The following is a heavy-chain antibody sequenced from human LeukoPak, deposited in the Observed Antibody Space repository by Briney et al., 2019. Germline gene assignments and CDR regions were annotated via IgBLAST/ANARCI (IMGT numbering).Heavy chain of an antibody. V-gene: IGHV1-69*04. D-gene: IGHD3-22*01. CDR1: GGTFSSYA. CDR3: ARDGIDSSGYFDY. CDR2: IIPILGIA. J-gene: IGHJ4*02. Sequence: SVKVSCKASGGTFSSYAISWVRQAPGQGLEWMGRIIPILGIANYAQKFQGRVTITADKSTSTAYMELSSLRSEDTAVYYCARDGIDSSGYFDYWGQGTLVIVSS.